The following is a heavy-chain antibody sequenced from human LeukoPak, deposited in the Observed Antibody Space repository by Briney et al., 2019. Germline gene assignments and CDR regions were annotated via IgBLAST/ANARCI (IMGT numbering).Heavy chain of an antibody. J-gene: IGHJ6*03. CDR1: GFTFNSYA. CDR2: ISGSGGST. CDR3: AKRRGLELLYYYYMDV. D-gene: IGHD1-7*01. V-gene: IGHV3-23*01. Sequence: GGSLRLSCAASGFTFNSYAMSWVRQAPGKGLELVSAISGSGGSTYYADSVKGRFTISRDNSKNTLYLQMNSLRAEDTAVYYCAKRRGLELLYYYYMDVWGRGTTVTVSS.